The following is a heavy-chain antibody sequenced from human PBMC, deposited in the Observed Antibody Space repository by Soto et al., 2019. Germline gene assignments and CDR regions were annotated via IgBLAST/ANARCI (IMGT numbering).Heavy chain of an antibody. Sequence: EVQLLESGGGLVQPGGSLRLSCAASGFSLSSYAMTWVRQAPGKGLEWVSGITASGEKLYYADSVKGRFTVSRDNSKNTLYLQMHSLRADDTAVYYCANGRATYGLLTHDYWGQGTLVTVSS. CDR3: ANGRATYGLLTHDY. CDR2: ITASGEKL. CDR1: GFSLSSYA. V-gene: IGHV3-23*01. D-gene: IGHD3-10*01. J-gene: IGHJ4*02.